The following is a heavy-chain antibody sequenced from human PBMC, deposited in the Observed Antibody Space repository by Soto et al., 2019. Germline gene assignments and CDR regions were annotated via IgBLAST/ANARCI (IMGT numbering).Heavy chain of an antibody. CDR2: INPNSGGT. J-gene: IGHJ5*02. CDR3: YFTRDGVLS. Sequence: QVQLVQSGAEVKKPGASVKVSCKASGYTFTGFLLHWVRQAPGQGLEWVGWINPNSGGTNYAQKFQGWVTMTRDTSLTTAYMELRSVTPDATAVHSCYFTRDGVLSWGQGPLPTASP. D-gene: IGHD2-21*02. CDR1: GYTFTGFL. V-gene: IGHV1-2*04.